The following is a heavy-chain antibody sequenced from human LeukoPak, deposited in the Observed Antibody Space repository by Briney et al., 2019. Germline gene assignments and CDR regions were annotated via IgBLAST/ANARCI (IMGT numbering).Heavy chain of an antibody. CDR2: IIPIFGTA. Sequence: SVKVSCKASGGTFSSYAISWVRQAPGQGLEWMGGIIPIFGTANYAQKFQGRVTITADESTSTAYMELSSLRSEDTAVYYCARDGGGSYYSGDPTPLYYFDYWGQGTLVTVSS. CDR3: ARDGGGSYYSGDPTPLYYFDY. J-gene: IGHJ4*02. D-gene: IGHD1-26*01. V-gene: IGHV1-69*13. CDR1: GGTFSSYA.